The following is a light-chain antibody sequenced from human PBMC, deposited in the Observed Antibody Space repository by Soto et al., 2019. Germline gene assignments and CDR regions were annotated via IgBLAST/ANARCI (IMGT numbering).Light chain of an antibody. CDR2: GAS. CDR1: QSINKAY. J-gene: IGKJ1*01. Sequence: EIVLTQSPGTLALPPGDRATLSCRAIQSINKAYLVWYQVKPGQAPRRLIYGASSRATGIPDRFSGRGFGADFTLTISRLEPEDFAVYYCQHSGDFRWTFGQGTKVDIK. CDR3: QHSGDFRWT. V-gene: IGKV3-20*01.